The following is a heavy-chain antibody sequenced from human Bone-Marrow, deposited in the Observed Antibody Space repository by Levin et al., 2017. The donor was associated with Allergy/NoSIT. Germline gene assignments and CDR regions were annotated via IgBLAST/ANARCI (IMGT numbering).Heavy chain of an antibody. D-gene: IGHD3-3*01. Sequence: QAGGSLRLSCAASGLTFSRQWMFWVRQAPGTGPLLVSTISGDGSITRYADSVRGRFSITRDNAKSTVYLQMNSLRAEDTAVYYCVRDQSRVFDYWGQGTLVTVSS. CDR1: GLTFSRQW. J-gene: IGHJ4*02. CDR2: ISGDGSIT. V-gene: IGHV3-74*01. CDR3: VRDQSRVFDY.